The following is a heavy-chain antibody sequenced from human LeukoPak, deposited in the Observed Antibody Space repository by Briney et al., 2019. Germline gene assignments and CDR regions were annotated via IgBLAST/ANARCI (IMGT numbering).Heavy chain of an antibody. J-gene: IGHJ6*03. CDR3: ARGLVTMVRGLLRTYYYYYMDV. Sequence: SETLSLTCAVYGGSFSGYYWSWIRQPPGKGLEWIGEINHSGSTNYNPSLKSRVTISVDTSKNQFSLKLSSVTAADTAVYYCARGLVTMVRGLLRTYYYYYMDVWGKGTTVTVSS. CDR2: INHSGST. V-gene: IGHV4-34*01. D-gene: IGHD3-10*01. CDR1: GGSFSGYY.